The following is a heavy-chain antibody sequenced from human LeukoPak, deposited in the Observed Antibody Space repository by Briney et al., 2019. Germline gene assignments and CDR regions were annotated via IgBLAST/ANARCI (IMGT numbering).Heavy chain of an antibody. D-gene: IGHD5/OR15-5a*01. CDR3: ARGTVSYYYYYMDV. CDR2: ISSSSSYI. J-gene: IGHJ6*03. CDR1: GFTFSSYS. Sequence: PGGSLRLSCAASGFTFSSYSMNWVRQAPGKGLEWVSSISSSSSYIYYADSVKGRFTISRDNAKNSLYLQMNSLRAEDTALYYCARGTVSYYYYYMDVWGKGTTVTVSS. V-gene: IGHV3-21*04.